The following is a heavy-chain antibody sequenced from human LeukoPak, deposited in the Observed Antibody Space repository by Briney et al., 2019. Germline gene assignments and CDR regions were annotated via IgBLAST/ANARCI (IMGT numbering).Heavy chain of an antibody. Sequence: GGSLRLSCAASGFTFSSYAMSWVRQAPGKGLEWVSAISGSGGSTYYADFVKGRFTISRDNSKNTLYLQMNSLRAEDTAVYYCAKDLRGSITIFGVVTRARNDAFDIWGQGTMVTVSS. CDR3: AKDLRGSITIFGVVTRARNDAFDI. V-gene: IGHV3-23*01. D-gene: IGHD3-3*01. J-gene: IGHJ3*02. CDR2: ISGSGGST. CDR1: GFTFSSYA.